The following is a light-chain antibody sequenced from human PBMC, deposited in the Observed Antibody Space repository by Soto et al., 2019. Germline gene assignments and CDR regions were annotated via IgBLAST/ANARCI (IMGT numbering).Light chain of an antibody. CDR3: QQRSKWPVT. J-gene: IGKJ3*01. CDR1: QSIGST. CDR2: DAS. V-gene: IGKV3-11*01. Sequence: EIVFTQSPDTLSLSPGERAIFSCRTSQSIGSTLAWYQHKPGQAPRLLIYDASKRATGIPARFSGSGSGTDFTLTISSLEPEDFAVYFCQQRSKWPVTFGPGTTVDIK.